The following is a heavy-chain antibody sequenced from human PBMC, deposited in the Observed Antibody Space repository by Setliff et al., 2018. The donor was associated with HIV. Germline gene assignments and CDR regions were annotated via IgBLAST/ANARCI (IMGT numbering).Heavy chain of an antibody. CDR3: ARVPTTDYQDGSGYYAPKWYYDV. D-gene: IGHD3-22*01. Sequence: SETLSLTCTVSGGSMNGYYWSWIRQPSGKGLEWIGNIYQGGRTNYNSSLKSRVTISLNTSKRQFSLRVNSVTAADTAVYFCARVPTTDYQDGSGYYAPKWYYDVWGRGTLVTVS. V-gene: IGHV4-59*01. CDR2: IYQGGRT. J-gene: IGHJ2*01. CDR1: GGSMNGYY.